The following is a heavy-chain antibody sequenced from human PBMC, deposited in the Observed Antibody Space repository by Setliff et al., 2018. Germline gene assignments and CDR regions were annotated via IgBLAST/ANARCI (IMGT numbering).Heavy chain of an antibody. V-gene: IGHV4-59*01. CDR2: IYYSGST. J-gene: IGHJ4*02. D-gene: IGHD3-10*01. CDR3: ARTSGSLHMEYYFDY. CDR1: GGSISSYY. Sequence: SETLSLTCTVSGGSISSYYWSWIRQPPGKGLEWIGYIYYSGSTNYNPSLKSRVTISVDTSKNQFSLKLSSVTAADTAVYYCARTSGSLHMEYYFDYWGQGTLVTV.